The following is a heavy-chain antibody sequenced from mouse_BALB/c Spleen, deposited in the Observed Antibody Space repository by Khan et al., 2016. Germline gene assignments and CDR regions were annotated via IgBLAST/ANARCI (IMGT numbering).Heavy chain of an antibody. CDR3: RISTINA. V-gene: IGHV14-3*02. J-gene: IGHJ2*01. CDR1: GYNIKDIY. Sequence: VQLKQSGAELVKPAASLKLSCTASGYNIKDIYIHWVKQRPEKGLERIRRTDPANGNTKYDPKSQGKATITADTSSNTVYLQLSSLTSEDTAVYYCRISTINAWGQGTTLTVSS. CDR2: TDPANGNT.